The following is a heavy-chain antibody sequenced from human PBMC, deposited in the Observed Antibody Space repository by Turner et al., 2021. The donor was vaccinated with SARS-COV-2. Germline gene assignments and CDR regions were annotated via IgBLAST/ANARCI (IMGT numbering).Heavy chain of an antibody. J-gene: IGHJ5*02. D-gene: IGHD3-22*01. V-gene: IGHV4-39*01. CDR1: GGHINNNLYS. CDR3: ARHEVNSYDASGYYTSP. Sequence: QLQLQESGPRLVKPSETLSLTCAVSGGHINNNLYSWGWIRQPPGKGLEWIGRVFHAGSTYYKSSLKRRVAISIDTSKNHFSLRLNSVTAADTAVYYCARHEVNSYDASGYYTSPWGQGILVTVSS. CDR2: VFHAGST.